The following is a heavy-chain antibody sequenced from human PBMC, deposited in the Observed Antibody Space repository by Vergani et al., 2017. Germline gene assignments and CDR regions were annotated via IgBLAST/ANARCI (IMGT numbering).Heavy chain of an antibody. CDR1: GFTFSSYA. Sequence: EVQLLESGGGLVQPGGSLRLSCAASGFTFSSYAMSWVRQAPGKGLEWVSAISGSGGSTYYADSVKGRFTISRYNSKNTLYLQMNSLRAEDTAVYYCAKDRNPIFGVVITPFFDYWGQGTLVTVSS. CDR3: AKDRNPIFGVVITPFFDY. D-gene: IGHD3-3*01. CDR2: ISGSGGST. V-gene: IGHV3-23*01. J-gene: IGHJ4*02.